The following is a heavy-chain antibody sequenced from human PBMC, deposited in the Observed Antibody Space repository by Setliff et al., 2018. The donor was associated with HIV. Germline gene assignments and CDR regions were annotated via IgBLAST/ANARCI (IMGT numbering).Heavy chain of an antibody. V-gene: IGHV3-30-3*01. CDR2: ISYDGSNK. D-gene: IGHD1-1*01. CDR1: GFTFSSYA. Sequence: PGGSLRLSCAASGFTFSSYAMHWVRQAPGKGLEWVAVISYDGSNKYYADSVKGRFTISRDNSKNTLYLQMNSLRAEDTAVYYCAREQQLSLRDALDIWGQGTMVTVSS. J-gene: IGHJ3*02. CDR3: AREQQLSLRDALDI.